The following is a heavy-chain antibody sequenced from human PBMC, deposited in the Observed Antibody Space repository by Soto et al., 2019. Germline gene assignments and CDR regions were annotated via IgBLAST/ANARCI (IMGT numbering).Heavy chain of an antibody. CDR2: ISYDGSNK. D-gene: IGHD2-2*03. V-gene: IGHV3-30-3*01. J-gene: IGHJ6*02. CDR1: GFTFSSYA. Sequence: QVQLVESGGGVVQPGRSLRLSCAASGFTFSSYAMHWVRQAPGKGLEWVAVISYDGSNKYYADSVKGRFTISRDNSKNTLYLQMNSLRAEDTAVYYCARDRLDIVLVPAATPYSYYGMDVWGQGTTVTVSS. CDR3: ARDRLDIVLVPAATPYSYYGMDV.